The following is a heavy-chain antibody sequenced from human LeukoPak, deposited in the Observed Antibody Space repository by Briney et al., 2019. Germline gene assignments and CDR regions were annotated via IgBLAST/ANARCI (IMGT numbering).Heavy chain of an antibody. J-gene: IGHJ4*02. Sequence: SETLSLTCTVSGGSISSSTDYWGWIRRPPGEGLEWIGSIYYSGSTYYNPSLKSRVTVSVDTSKNQFSLNLSSVTAADTAVYYCVRGSTLRHYQYWGQGTLVTVSS. V-gene: IGHV4-39*01. D-gene: IGHD3-16*01. CDR3: VRGSTLRHYQY. CDR2: IYYSGST. CDR1: GGSISSSTDY.